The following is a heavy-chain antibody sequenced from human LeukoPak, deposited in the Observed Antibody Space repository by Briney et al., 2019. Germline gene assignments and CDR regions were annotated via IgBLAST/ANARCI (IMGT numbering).Heavy chain of an antibody. D-gene: IGHD1-26*01. CDR2: ISSSSSTI. Sequence: GGSLRLSCAASGFTFSSYSMNWVRQAPGKGLEWVSYISSSSSTIYYADSVKGRFTISRDNAKNSLYLQMNSLRAEDTAVYYCASELGYYYYYYMDVWGKGTTVTVSS. CDR3: ASELGYYYYYYMDV. J-gene: IGHJ6*03. V-gene: IGHV3-48*04. CDR1: GFTFSSYS.